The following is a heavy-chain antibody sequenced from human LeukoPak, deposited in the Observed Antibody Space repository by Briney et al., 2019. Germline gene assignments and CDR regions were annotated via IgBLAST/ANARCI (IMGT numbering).Heavy chain of an antibody. D-gene: IGHD6-13*01. J-gene: IGHJ4*02. CDR1: GYTFTSYD. CDR2: MNPNSGNT. Sequence: ASVKVSCKASGYTFTSYDINWVRQATGQGLEWMGWMNPNSGNTGYAQKFQGRVTITRNTSISTAYMELSSLRSEDTAVYYCARGTPQYSSSGYGNFPDDWGQGTLVTVSS. CDR3: ARGTPQYSSSGYGNFPDD. V-gene: IGHV1-8*03.